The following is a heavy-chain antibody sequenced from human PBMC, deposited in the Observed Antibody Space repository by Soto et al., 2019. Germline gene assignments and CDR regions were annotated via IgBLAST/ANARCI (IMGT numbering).Heavy chain of an antibody. Sequence: PSETLSLTCTVSDDSITRYHWSWIRRPPGKGLEWIGYTHYSGGTDYNPSLMSRLTMSLDTSKNQFSLNLRSVTAADTAVYYCARLSPLISAGTSYYHSMDVWGQGAPVTVSS. D-gene: IGHD6-13*01. V-gene: IGHV4-59*12. CDR3: ARLSPLISAGTSYYHSMDV. J-gene: IGHJ6*02. CDR2: THYSGGT. CDR1: DDSITRYH.